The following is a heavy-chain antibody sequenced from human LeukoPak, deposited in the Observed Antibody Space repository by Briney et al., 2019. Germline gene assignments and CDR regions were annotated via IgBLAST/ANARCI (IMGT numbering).Heavy chain of an antibody. J-gene: IGHJ3*02. Sequence: PSETLSLTCTVSGVSISSYYWTWIRQPPGEGLDWIGYIYYSGSTNCNPSLKSRVTISVDTSKNQFSLKLSSVTAADTAVYYCARALQPGVYAFDIWGQGTMVTVSS. D-gene: IGHD6-13*01. CDR2: IYYSGST. CDR3: ARALQPGVYAFDI. V-gene: IGHV4-59*01. CDR1: GVSISSYY.